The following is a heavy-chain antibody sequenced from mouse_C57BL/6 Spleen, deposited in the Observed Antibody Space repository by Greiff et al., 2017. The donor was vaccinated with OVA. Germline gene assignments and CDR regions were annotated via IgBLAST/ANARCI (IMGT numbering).Heavy chain of an antibody. J-gene: IGHJ1*03. CDR3: ARRETGNWYFDV. V-gene: IGHV5-4*03. CDR1: GFTFSSYA. Sequence: EVKVVESGGGLVKPGGSLKLSCAASGFTFSSYAMSWVRQTPEKRLEWVATISDGGSYTYYPDNVKGRFTISRDNAKNNLYLQMSHLKSEDTAMYYCARRETGNWYFDVWGTGTTVTVSS. D-gene: IGHD4-1*01. CDR2: ISDGGSYT.